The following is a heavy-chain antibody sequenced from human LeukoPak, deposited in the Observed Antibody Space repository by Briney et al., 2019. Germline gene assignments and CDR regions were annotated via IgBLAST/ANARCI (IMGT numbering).Heavy chain of an antibody. Sequence: GASVKVSCKASGGTFNNYAINWVRQAPGQGLEWVGGTIPIYGTAHYAQKFQGRVTITADESTSTGYMELSSQRSEDTAVYYCARAHDRNYYFHGVDVWGQGTTVTVSS. CDR3: ARAHDRNYYFHGVDV. V-gene: IGHV1-69*13. CDR2: TIPIYGTA. CDR1: GGTFNNYA. J-gene: IGHJ6*02.